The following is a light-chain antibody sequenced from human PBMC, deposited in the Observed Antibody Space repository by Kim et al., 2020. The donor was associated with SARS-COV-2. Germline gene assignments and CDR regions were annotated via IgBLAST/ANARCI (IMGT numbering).Light chain of an antibody. Sequence: GQKVNISCSGSGSNSGNNYVSWYQQRPGTAPKLLIYDNNERPSGIPDRFSGAKSGTSTTLGITGLQTGDEADYYCGAWDSSLDALVFGGGTQLTVL. J-gene: IGLJ2*01. CDR1: GSNSGNNY. V-gene: IGLV1-51*01. CDR3: GAWDSSLDALV. CDR2: DNN.